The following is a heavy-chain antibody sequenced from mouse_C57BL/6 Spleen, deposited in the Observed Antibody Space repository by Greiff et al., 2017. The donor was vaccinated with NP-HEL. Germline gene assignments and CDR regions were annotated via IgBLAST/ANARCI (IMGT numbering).Heavy chain of an antibody. J-gene: IGHJ2*01. D-gene: IGHD1-1*01. CDR2: IYPGDGDT. CDR3: APNYYGSSFYFDY. Sequence: VQLQESGPELVKPGASVKISCKASGYAFSSSWMNWVKQRPGKGLEWIGRIYPGDGDTNYNGKFKGKATLTADKSSSTAYMQLSSLTSEDAAVYFCAPNYYGSSFYFDYWGQGTTLTVSS. CDR1: GYAFSSSW. V-gene: IGHV1-82*01.